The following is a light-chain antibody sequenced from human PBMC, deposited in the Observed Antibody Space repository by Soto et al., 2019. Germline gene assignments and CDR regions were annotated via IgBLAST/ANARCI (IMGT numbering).Light chain of an antibody. CDR1: QSVSNNY. J-gene: IGKJ1*01. Sequence: DIVLTQSPGTLSLYPGERATLSCMASQSVSNNYLAWYQQKPGQAPRLLIYGASNRATGIPDRFSGSGSGTDFTLTISRLEPEEFAVYYCQQYGSSGTFGQGTKVDI. CDR2: GAS. V-gene: IGKV3-20*01. CDR3: QQYGSSGT.